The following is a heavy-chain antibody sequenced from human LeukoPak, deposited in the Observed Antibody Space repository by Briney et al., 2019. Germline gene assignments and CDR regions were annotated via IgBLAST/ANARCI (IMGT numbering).Heavy chain of an antibody. CDR1: GFTFSSYT. CDR2: ISGSGGNT. V-gene: IGHV3-23*01. D-gene: IGHD6-19*01. CDR3: AAGYSSGWYHRTFDY. Sequence: GGSLRLSCAASGFTFSSYTMSWVRQAPGKGLEWVSAISGSGGNTYYADSVKGRFTISRDDSKNTLYLQMNGLRAEDTAVYYCAAGYSSGWYHRTFDYWGQGALVTVSS. J-gene: IGHJ4*02.